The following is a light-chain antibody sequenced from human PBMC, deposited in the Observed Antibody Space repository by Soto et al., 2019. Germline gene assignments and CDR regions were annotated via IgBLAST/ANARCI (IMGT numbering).Light chain of an antibody. CDR2: DSS. CDR3: QQRYTPLT. Sequence: EIVLTQSPATLSLSPGERATLSCRASQSISSQLAWYQQKPGQAPRLLIYDSSNRATGIPARFTGSGSGTDFTLTISSLEPEDFAIYYRQQRYTPLTFGGGTKVDIK. J-gene: IGKJ4*01. CDR1: QSISSQ. V-gene: IGKV3-11*01.